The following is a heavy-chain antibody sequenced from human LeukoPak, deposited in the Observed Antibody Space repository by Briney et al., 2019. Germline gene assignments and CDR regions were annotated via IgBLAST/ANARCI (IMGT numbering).Heavy chain of an antibody. Sequence: PGGSLRLSCAASGFTFSSYSMNWVRQAPGRGLEWVSSISSSSSYIYYADSVKGRFTISRDNAKNSLYLQMNSLRAEDTAVYYCASIVGATTPRDVWGQGTTVTVSS. D-gene: IGHD1-26*01. V-gene: IGHV3-21*01. CDR3: ASIVGATTPRDV. CDR1: GFTFSSYS. J-gene: IGHJ6*02. CDR2: ISSSSSYI.